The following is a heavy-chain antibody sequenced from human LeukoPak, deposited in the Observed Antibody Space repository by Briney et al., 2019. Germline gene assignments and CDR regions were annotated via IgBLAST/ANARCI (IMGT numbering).Heavy chain of an antibody. V-gene: IGHV3-48*01. Sequence: GGSLRLSCAASGFTFSSYSMNWVRQAPGKGLEWVSYISSSSSTIYYADSVKGRFTISRDNAKNSLYLQMNSLRAEDTAVYYCASETSQLKYYDFWSGYPYYFDYWGQGTLVTVSS. J-gene: IGHJ4*02. CDR2: ISSSSSTI. CDR3: ASETSQLKYYDFWSGYPYYFDY. D-gene: IGHD3-3*01. CDR1: GFTFSSYS.